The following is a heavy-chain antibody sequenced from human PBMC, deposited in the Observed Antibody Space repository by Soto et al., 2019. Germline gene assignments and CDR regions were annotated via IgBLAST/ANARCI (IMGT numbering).Heavy chain of an antibody. V-gene: IGHV3-9*01. CDR1: GFTFDDYA. J-gene: IGHJ4*03. D-gene: IGHD3-10*01. CDR2: ISWNSGSI. CDR3: AKDYYYGSGSYWYYFDY. Sequence: PGGSLRLSCAASGFTFDDYAMHWVRQAPGKGLEWVSGISWNSGSIGYADSVKGRFTISRDNAKNSLYLQMNSLRAEDTALYYCAKDYYYGSGSYWYYFDYWGQGTTVTVSS.